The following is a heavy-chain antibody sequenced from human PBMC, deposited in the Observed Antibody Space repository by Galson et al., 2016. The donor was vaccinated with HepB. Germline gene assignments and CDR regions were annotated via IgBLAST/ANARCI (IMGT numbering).Heavy chain of an antibody. CDR3: AKGFRSRVLHV. CDR2: ISSEGRNK. CDR1: GFTFSSNG. D-gene: IGHD3-3*01. J-gene: IGHJ6*02. V-gene: IGHV3-30*18. Sequence: SLRLSCAASGFTFSSNGMHWVRQAPGKGLGWVAFISSEGRNKNYADSVKGRFAISRDNSKNALYLQMNSLRAEDTAVYYCAKGFRSRVLHVWGQGTTVTVFS.